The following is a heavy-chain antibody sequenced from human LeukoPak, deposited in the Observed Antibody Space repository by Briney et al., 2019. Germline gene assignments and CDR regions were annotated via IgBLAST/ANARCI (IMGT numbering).Heavy chain of an antibody. Sequence: ASVKVSCKASGYTFTGYYMHWVRQAPGQGLEWMGWINPNSGGTNYAQKFQGRVTMTRDTSITTAYMELSRLRSDDTAVYYCASGREYCSGGSCYSSDDAFDIWGQGTRVTVSS. V-gene: IGHV1-2*02. CDR2: INPNSGGT. D-gene: IGHD2-15*01. CDR3: ASGREYCSGGSCYSSDDAFDI. CDR1: GYTFTGYY. J-gene: IGHJ3*02.